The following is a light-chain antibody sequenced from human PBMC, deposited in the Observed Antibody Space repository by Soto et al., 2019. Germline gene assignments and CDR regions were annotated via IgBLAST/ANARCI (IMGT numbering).Light chain of an antibody. CDR3: CSFAGSPTPVV. Sequence: QSALTQPASVSGSPGQSITISCTGTSSDVGGYNLVSWYQQLPDKAPKLMIYEVTKRPSGVSNRFSGSKSGNRASLTISGLQAEDEADYYCCSFAGSPTPVVFGGGTKLTVL. CDR2: EVT. J-gene: IGLJ2*01. V-gene: IGLV2-23*02. CDR1: SSDVGGYNL.